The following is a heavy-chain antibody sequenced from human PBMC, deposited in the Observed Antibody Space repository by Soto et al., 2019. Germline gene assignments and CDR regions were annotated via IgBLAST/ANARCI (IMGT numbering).Heavy chain of an antibody. V-gene: IGHV1-69*01. Sequence: QVQLVQSGAEVKKPGSSVKVSCKASGGTFSSYAISWVRQAPGQGPEWMGGIIPIFGTANYAQKFQGRVTITADESTSTAYMELSSLRSEDTAVYYCARTDIVVVPAASNWFDPWGQGTLVTVSS. J-gene: IGHJ5*02. CDR3: ARTDIVVVPAASNWFDP. CDR1: GGTFSSYA. D-gene: IGHD2-2*01. CDR2: IIPIFGTA.